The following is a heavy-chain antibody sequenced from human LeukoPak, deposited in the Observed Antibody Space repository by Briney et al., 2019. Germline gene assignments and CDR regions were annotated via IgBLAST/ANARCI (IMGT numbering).Heavy chain of an antibody. Sequence: SETLFLTCTVSGGSISSYYWSWIRQPPGKGLEWIGYIYYSGSTNYNPSLKSRVTISVDTSKNQFSLKLSSVTAADTAVYYCARGKPQPPSTYYDFWSGYYNPLYYFDYWGQGTLVTVSS. CDR1: GGSISSYY. V-gene: IGHV4-59*08. D-gene: IGHD3-3*01. CDR2: IYYSGST. J-gene: IGHJ4*02. CDR3: ARGKPQPPSTYYDFWSGYYNPLYYFDY.